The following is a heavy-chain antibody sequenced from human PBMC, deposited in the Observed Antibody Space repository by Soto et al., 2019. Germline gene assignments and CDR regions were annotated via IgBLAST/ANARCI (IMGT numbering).Heavy chain of an antibody. CDR3: ARDRRVPAAISNSFDP. CDR1: GFTFISYS. V-gene: IGHV3-21*01. J-gene: IGHJ5*02. CDR2: ISSSSSYI. Sequence: LGGSLILSCAASGFTFISYSMNWVRQAPGKGLEWVSSISSSSSYIYYADSVKGRFTISRDNAKNSLYLQMNSLRAEDTAVYYCARDRRVPAAISNSFDPWGQGTLVTVSS. D-gene: IGHD2-2*01.